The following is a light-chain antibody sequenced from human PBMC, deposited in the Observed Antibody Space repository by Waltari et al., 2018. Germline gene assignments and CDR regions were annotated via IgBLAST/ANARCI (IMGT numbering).Light chain of an antibody. CDR2: DAS. CDR1: QDISNY. J-gene: IGKJ2*01. V-gene: IGKV1-33*01. Sequence: DIQMTQSPSSLSASVGDRVTITCQASQDISNYLNWYQQKPGKAPKLLIYDASNLETGVPSRFSGSGSGTDFTFTISSLSSEDSATYYCQQSQGFPYTFGQGTKLEIK. CDR3: QQSQGFPYT.